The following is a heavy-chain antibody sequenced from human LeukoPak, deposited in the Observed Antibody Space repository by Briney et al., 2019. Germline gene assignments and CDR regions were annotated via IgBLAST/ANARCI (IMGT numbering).Heavy chain of an antibody. CDR1: GYXFNTYG. CDR3: ARPDYGGNRGAFDI. Sequence: ASVKVSCKSSGYXFNTYGIIWVRQAPGQGLEWMGWINAYNGKTDYAQKFQGRVTMTTDTSTSTAYMELRSLRSDDTAVYYCARPDYGGNRGAFDIWGQGTMVTVSS. CDR2: INAYNGKT. J-gene: IGHJ3*02. V-gene: IGHV1-18*01. D-gene: IGHD4-23*01.